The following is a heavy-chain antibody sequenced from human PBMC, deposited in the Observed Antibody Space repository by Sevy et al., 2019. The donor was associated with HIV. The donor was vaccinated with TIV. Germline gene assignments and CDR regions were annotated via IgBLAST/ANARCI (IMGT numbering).Heavy chain of an antibody. Sequence: APVKVSCKASGYLFISFVMHWVRQAPGQGLEWVGWINVGNGNTKYSQKFQDRVTITRDASTSTTYMELTSLTSEDTAIYYCTREAKQQLSQYFFDFWGQGTLVTVSS. CDR2: INVGNGNT. CDR3: TREAKQQLSQYFFDF. V-gene: IGHV1-3*01. D-gene: IGHD6-13*01. J-gene: IGHJ4*02. CDR1: GYLFISFV.